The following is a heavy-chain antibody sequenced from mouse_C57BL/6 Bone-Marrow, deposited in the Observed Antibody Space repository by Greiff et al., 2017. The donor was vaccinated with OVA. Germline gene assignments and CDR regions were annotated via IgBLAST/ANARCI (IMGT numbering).Heavy chain of an antibody. V-gene: IGHV1-9*01. CDR1: GYTFTGYW. CDR2: ILPGSGCT. D-gene: IGHD2-12*01. Sequence: QVQLQQSGAELMKPGASVKLSCKATGYTFTGYWIEWVKQRPGHGLEWIGEILPGSGCTNYNEKFKGKATFTADTSSNTAYMQLSSLTTEDSAIYYCARDYCYDVPFDYWGQGTTLTVSA. J-gene: IGHJ2*01. CDR3: ARDYCYDVPFDY.